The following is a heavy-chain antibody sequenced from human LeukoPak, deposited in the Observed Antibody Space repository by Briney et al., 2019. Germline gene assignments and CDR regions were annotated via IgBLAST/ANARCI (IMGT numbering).Heavy chain of an antibody. D-gene: IGHD5-18*01. Sequence: ASVKVSCKASGYTFTGYYMHWVRQAPGQGLEWMGWINPNSGGTNYAQKFQGRVTMTRDTSISTAYMELSRLRSDDTAVYYCARANRRGYNYGLDWFDPWGQGTLVTVSS. CDR1: GYTFTGYY. V-gene: IGHV1-2*02. J-gene: IGHJ5*02. CDR2: INPNSGGT. CDR3: ARANRRGYNYGLDWFDP.